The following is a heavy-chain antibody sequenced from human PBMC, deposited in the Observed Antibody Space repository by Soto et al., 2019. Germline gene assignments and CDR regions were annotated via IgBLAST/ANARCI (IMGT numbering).Heavy chain of an antibody. J-gene: IGHJ6*02. V-gene: IGHV3-23*01. Sequence: PGGSLRLSCAASGFTFSSYAMSWVRQAPGKGLEWVSGISGSGGSTYYADPVKGRFTISRDNSKNMLYVQMNSLRAEDTAVYYCAKTLKTKNDGMDVWGQGTTVTVSS. CDR2: ISGSGGST. CDR1: GFTFSSYA. CDR3: AKTLKTKNDGMDV.